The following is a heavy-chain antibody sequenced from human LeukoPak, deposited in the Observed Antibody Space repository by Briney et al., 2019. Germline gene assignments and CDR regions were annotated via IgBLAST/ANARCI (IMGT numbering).Heavy chain of an antibody. J-gene: IGHJ4*02. CDR1: GFTFSNAW. D-gene: IGHD3-3*01. CDR2: IKSKTDGGTT. CDR3: TTGFLEWLSLKQYYFDY. Sequence: GGSLRLSCAASGFTFSNAWMSWVRQAPGKGLEWVGRIKSKTDGGTTDYAAPVKGRFTISRDDSKNTLYLQMNSLKTEDIAVYYCTTGFLEWLSLKQYYFDYWGQGTLVTVSS. V-gene: IGHV3-15*01.